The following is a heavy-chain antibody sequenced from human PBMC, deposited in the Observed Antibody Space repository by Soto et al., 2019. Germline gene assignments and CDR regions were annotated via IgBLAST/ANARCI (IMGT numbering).Heavy chain of an antibody. CDR1: GFTFSSYA. D-gene: IGHD2-2*02. Sequence: QSGGSLRLSCAASGFTFSSYAMSWVRQAPGKGLEWVALITPDEGRIYYADSVKGRFTISRDNSKDTLYLQMNSLRAEDTSLYLCATDIHATWLLNSWGQGTLVTVSS. CDR3: ATDIHATWLLNS. J-gene: IGHJ4*02. CDR2: ITPDEGRI. V-gene: IGHV3-23*01.